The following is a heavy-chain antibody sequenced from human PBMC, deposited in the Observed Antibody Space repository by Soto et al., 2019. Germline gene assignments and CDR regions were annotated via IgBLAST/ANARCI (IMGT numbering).Heavy chain of an antibody. CDR2: IIPIFGTA. V-gene: IGHV1-69*01. CDR3: ARVGITMVRGVIGPYYYYVMDV. D-gene: IGHD3-10*01. CDR1: GGTFSSYA. J-gene: IGHJ6*02. Sequence: QVQLVQSGAEVKKPGSSVKVSCKASGGTFSSYAISWVRQAPGQGLEWMGGIIPIFGTANYAQKFQGRVTITADESTSTAYMELSSLRSEDTAVYYCARVGITMVRGVIGPYYYYVMDVWGQGTTVTVSS.